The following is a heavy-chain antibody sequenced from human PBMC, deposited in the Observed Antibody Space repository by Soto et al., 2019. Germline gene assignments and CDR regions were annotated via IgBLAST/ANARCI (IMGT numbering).Heavy chain of an antibody. CDR1: GDSFNIYP. V-gene: IGHV1-69*01. CDR3: ARDWRDGHELQLFVI. CDR2: SIPFCGTP. D-gene: IGHD3-3*01. J-gene: IGHJ3*02. Sequence: QVQLVQSGAEVKKPGSSVKVSCTSSGDSFNIYPVSWVRQAPGQGLEWMVGSIPFCGTPNYAKRFRGRVTHSADESTGTAYMQMSSLSSEDTAVYYCARDWRDGHELQLFVIWGQGTMVSVSS.